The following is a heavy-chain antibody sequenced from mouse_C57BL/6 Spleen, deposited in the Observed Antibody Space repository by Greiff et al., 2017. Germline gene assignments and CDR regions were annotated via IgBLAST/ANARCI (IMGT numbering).Heavy chain of an antibody. Sequence: EVQLVESGEGLVKPGGSLKLSCAASGFTFSSYAMSWVRQTPEKRLEWVAYISSGGDYIYYADTGKGRFTISRDNARNTLYLQMSSLKSEDTAMYYCTRDGNWDDAMDYWGQGTSVTVSS. CDR2: ISSGGDYI. CDR3: TRDGNWDDAMDY. J-gene: IGHJ4*01. V-gene: IGHV5-9-1*02. CDR1: GFTFSSYA. D-gene: IGHD4-1*01.